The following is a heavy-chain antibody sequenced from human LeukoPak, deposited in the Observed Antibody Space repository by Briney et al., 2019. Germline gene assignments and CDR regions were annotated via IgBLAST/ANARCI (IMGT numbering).Heavy chain of an antibody. Sequence: GGSLRLSCAASGFTFSSYSMNWVRQAPGKGLEWVSSISSSSSYIYYADSVKGRFTISIDNAKNSLYLQMNSLRAEDTAVYYCARETSEQWLADDAFDIWGQGTMVTVSS. V-gene: IGHV3-21*01. J-gene: IGHJ3*02. D-gene: IGHD6-19*01. CDR2: ISSSSSYI. CDR3: ARETSEQWLADDAFDI. CDR1: GFTFSSYS.